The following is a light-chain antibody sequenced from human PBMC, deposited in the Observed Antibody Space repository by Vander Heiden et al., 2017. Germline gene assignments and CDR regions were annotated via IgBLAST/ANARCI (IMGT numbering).Light chain of an antibody. CDR1: KLGDKY. V-gene: IGLV3-1*01. CDR2: QDS. Sequence: SYELTQPPSVSVSPGHTASITCSGDKLGDKYACWYQQKPGQSPVLVIYQDSKRTSGIPERFSGSNSGNTATLTISGTQAMDEADYYCQAWDSSTDVVFGGGTKLTVL. J-gene: IGLJ2*01. CDR3: QAWDSSTDVV.